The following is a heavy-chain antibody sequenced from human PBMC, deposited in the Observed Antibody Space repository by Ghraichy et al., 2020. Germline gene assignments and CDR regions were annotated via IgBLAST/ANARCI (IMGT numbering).Heavy chain of an antibody. CDR2: IWNTGST. Sequence: GGSLRLSCAASGFTFSSFAMTWVRQAPGKGLEWVATIWNTGSTNYAESVKGRFTISRDNSKNTLYLQMNSLRVEDTAVYYCATTPSYLNGYYWGQGTLVTVSS. V-gene: IGHV3-23*05. CDR1: GFTFSSFA. CDR3: ATTPSYLNGYY. J-gene: IGHJ4*02. D-gene: IGHD1-1*01.